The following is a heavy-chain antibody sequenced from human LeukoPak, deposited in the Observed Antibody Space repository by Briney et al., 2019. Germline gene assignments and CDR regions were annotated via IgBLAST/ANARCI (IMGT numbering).Heavy chain of an antibody. CDR2: ISAYNGNT. CDR3: ARDLACSGGSCYSPADY. V-gene: IGHV1-18*01. J-gene: IGHJ4*02. CDR1: GYTFTSYG. Sequence: ASVKVSCKASGYTFTSYGISWVRRAPGQGLEWMGWISAYNGNTNYAQKLQGRVTMTTDTSTSTAYMELRSLRSDDTAVYYCARDLACSGGSCYSPADYWGQGTLVTVSS. D-gene: IGHD2-15*01.